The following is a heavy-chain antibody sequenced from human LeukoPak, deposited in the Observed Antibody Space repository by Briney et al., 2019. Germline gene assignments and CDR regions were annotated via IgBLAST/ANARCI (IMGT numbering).Heavy chain of an antibody. CDR2: IYYSGST. V-gene: IGHV4-39*07. CDR1: GGSISSSSYY. D-gene: IGHD3-9*01. CDR3: ARGGPTGYVDY. Sequence: SETLSLTCTVSGGSISSSSYYWGWIRQPPGKGLEWIGSIYYSGSTHYNPSLKSRVTISVDTSKNQFSLKLSSVTAADTAVYYCARGGPTGYVDYWGQGTLVTVSS. J-gene: IGHJ4*02.